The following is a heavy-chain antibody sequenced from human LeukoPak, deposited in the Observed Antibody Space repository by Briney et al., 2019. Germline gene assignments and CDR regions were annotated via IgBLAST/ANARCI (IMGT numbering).Heavy chain of an antibody. J-gene: IGHJ4*02. D-gene: IGHD6-13*01. CDR3: ARGGLVSAGTLDY. CDR2: INHSGST. CDR1: GGSFSGYY. V-gene: IGHV4-34*01. Sequence: PSETLSLTCAVYGGSFSGYYWSWIRQPPGKGLEWIGEINHSGSTNYNPSLKSRVTISVDTSKNQFSLKLSSVTAADTAVYFCARGGLVSAGTLDYWGQGTLVTVSS.